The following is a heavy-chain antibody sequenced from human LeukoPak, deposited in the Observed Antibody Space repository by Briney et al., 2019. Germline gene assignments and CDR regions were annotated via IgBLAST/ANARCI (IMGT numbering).Heavy chain of an antibody. CDR1: GGSVSNKY. CDR3: ATHDSSGYYPYYFAF. Sequence: SETLSLTCRVSGGSVSNKYWSWIRQPPGKGLEWIRYFSDARTTNYNPALKSRVAISLDTSKNHLSLMLTSVTAADTAVYYCATHDSSGYYPYYFAFWGQGTLVTVSS. J-gene: IGHJ4*02. CDR2: FSDARTT. D-gene: IGHD3-22*01. V-gene: IGHV4-59*08.